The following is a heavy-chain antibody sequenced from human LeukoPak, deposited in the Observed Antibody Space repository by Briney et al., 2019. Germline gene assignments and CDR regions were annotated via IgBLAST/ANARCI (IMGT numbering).Heavy chain of an antibody. CDR3: AVALSGSYVYYHTMDV. CDR2: IASDGSST. CDR1: GFTFSSYW. J-gene: IGHJ6*02. V-gene: IGHV3-74*01. D-gene: IGHD3-10*01. Sequence: GGSLRLSCAASGFTFSSYWMNWVRQAPGKGLVWVSRIASDGSSTTYADSVKGRFSISRDNAKNSLFLQMNNLGAEDTAVYYCAVALSGSYVYYHTMDVWGQGTTVTVSS.